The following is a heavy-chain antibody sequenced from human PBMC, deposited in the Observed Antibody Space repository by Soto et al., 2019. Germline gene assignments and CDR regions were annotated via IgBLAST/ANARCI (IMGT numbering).Heavy chain of an antibody. D-gene: IGHD6-25*01. CDR2: IIPIFGTA. J-gene: IGHJ4*02. CDR1: GGTFSSYA. CDR3: ASEEMATIAAFDY. Sequence: ASVKVSCKASGGTFSSYAISWVRQAPGQGLEWMGGIIPIFGTANYAQKFQGRVTITADESTSTAYMGLSSLRSEDTAVYYCASEEMATIAAFDYWGQGTLVTVSS. V-gene: IGHV1-69*13.